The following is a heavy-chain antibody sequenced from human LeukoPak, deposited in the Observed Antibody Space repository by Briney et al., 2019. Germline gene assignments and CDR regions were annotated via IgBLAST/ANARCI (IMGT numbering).Heavy chain of an antibody. CDR1: GGSISSYY. CDR3: ARLGDPWEPFDY. CDR2: IYYSGST. V-gene: IGHV4-59*08. J-gene: IGHJ4*02. Sequence: SETLSLTCTVSGGSISSYYWSWIRLPPGKGLEWIGYIYYSGSTNYNPSLKSRVTISVDTSKNQFSLKLNSVTAADTAVYYCARLGDPWEPFDYWGQGTLVTVSS. D-gene: IGHD1-26*01.